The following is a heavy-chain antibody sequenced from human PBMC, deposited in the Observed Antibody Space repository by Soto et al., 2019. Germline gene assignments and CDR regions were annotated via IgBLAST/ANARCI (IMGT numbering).Heavy chain of an antibody. J-gene: IGHJ5*02. CDR3: ARDGYSTSSDWPWFDP. D-gene: IGHD6-6*01. Sequence: LRLSCAASGFAFRHYTLHWVRQAPGKGLEWVSSISSGSRTTYYADSVKGRFTISRDNAKNSLFLQMNSLRDEDTAVYYCARDGYSTSSDWPWFDPWGQGTLVTVSS. CDR1: GFAFRHYT. V-gene: IGHV3-48*02. CDR2: ISSGSRTT.